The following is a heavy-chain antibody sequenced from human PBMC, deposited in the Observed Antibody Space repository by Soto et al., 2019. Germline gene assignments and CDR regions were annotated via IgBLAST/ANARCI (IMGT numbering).Heavy chain of an antibody. CDR2: IFWDDDK. Sequence: QITLKESGPTLVKPTQTLTLTCSFSGFSLSTRGVGVGWIRQPPGKALEWLAFIFWDDDKWYSPSLRSRLTITEDTSKTPVVLTMPNMDPVATATYYCAHRSRGYAYYFDQWGQGTLVTVSS. CDR1: GFSLSTRGVG. CDR3: AHRSRGYAYYFDQ. V-gene: IGHV2-5*02. D-gene: IGHD5-12*01. J-gene: IGHJ4*02.